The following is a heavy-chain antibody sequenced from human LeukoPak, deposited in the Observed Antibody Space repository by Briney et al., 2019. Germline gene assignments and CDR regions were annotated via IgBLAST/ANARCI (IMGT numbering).Heavy chain of an antibody. CDR2: ISYDGSNK. CDR1: GFTFSSYG. D-gene: IGHD6-13*01. CDR3: AKLLSSSWYVDY. V-gene: IGHV3-30*18. J-gene: IGHJ4*02. Sequence: PGGSLRLSCAASGFTFSSYGMHWVRQAPGKGLEWVAVISYDGSNKYYADSVKGRFTISRDNSKNTLYLRMNSLRAEDTAVYYCAKLLSSSWYVDYWGQGTLVTVSS.